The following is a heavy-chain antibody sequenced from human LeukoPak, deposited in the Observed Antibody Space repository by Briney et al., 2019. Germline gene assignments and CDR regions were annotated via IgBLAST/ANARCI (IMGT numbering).Heavy chain of an antibody. CDR3: ARDPDSSGPGVYFDY. CDR1: GFTFGSYS. D-gene: IGHD3-22*01. Sequence: GGSLRLSCAASGFTFGSYSMNWVRQAPGKGLEWVSSISSSSSYIYYADSVKGRFTISRDNAKNSLYLQMNSLRAEDTAVYYCARDPDSSGPGVYFDYWGQGTLVTVSS. CDR2: ISSSSSYI. J-gene: IGHJ4*02. V-gene: IGHV3-21*01.